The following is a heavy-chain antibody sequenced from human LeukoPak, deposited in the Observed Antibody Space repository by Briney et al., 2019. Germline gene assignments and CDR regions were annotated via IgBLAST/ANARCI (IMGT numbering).Heavy chain of an antibody. Sequence: GASVKVSCKASGYTFTGYYMHWVRQAPGQGLEWMGWINPNSGGTNYAQKLQGRVTMTTDTSTSTAYMELRSLRSDDTAVYYCASTFWSDRYYYYYMDVWGKGTTVTVSS. CDR2: INPNSGGT. V-gene: IGHV1-2*02. CDR1: GYTFTGYY. J-gene: IGHJ6*03. CDR3: ASTFWSDRYYYYYMDV. D-gene: IGHD3-3*01.